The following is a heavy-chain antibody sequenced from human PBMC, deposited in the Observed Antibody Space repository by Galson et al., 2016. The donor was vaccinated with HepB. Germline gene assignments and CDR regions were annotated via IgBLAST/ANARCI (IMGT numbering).Heavy chain of an antibody. D-gene: IGHD1-1*01. CDR1: GDSVSSNTAA. CDR3: ASTLQLGSHFYYYMDV. V-gene: IGHV6-1*01. CDR2: TYYRSKWYD. Sequence: CAISGDSVSSNTAAWNWIRQSPSRGLEWLGRTYYRSKWYDDYEVSVKGRITINPDTSKNQFSLQLTSVTPEDTAVYYCASTLQLGSHFYYYMDVWGEGTTVTVSS. J-gene: IGHJ6*03.